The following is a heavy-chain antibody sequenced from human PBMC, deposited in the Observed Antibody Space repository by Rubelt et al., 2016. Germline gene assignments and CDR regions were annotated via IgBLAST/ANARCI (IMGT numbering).Heavy chain of an antibody. CDR2: MNPNGGNT. D-gene: IGHD2-8*01. CDR3: AKVRRPGMVASSTFDI. Sequence: QVQLVQSGAEVKKPGASVKVSCKASGYTFTTYDINWVRQATGQGLEWMGWMNPNGGNTGYAQKFQSRVTMTRNTSISTAYMELSSLGSEDTAVYDGAKVRRPGMVASSTFDIWGQGTMVTVSS. CDR1: GYTFTTYD. J-gene: IGHJ3*02. V-gene: IGHV1-8*01.